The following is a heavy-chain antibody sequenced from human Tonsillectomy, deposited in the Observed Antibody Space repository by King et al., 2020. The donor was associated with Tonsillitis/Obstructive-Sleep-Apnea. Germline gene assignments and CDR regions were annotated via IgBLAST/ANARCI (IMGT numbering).Heavy chain of an antibody. CDR2: INPSDGIT. CDR1: GYTFTRNY. V-gene: IGHV1-46*01. J-gene: IGHJ4*02. CDR3: VRDEMAGRLLDS. D-gene: IGHD5-24*01. Sequence: VQLVESGAEVKKPGASVKVSCKPSGYTFTRNYVHWVRQAPGQGLEWRGIINPSDGITTYAQKFQGRVTMTTDTSTSTVSMELRSLRVEDTAVYYCVRDEMAGRLLDSWGQGTLVSVSS.